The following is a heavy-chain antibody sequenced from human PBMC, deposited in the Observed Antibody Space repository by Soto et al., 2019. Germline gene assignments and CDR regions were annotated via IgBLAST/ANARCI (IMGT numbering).Heavy chain of an antibody. CDR1: GFTFSRSA. V-gene: IGHV3-30*03. Sequence: QVQLVESGGGVVQPGRSLRLSCAASGFTFSRSAMHWVRQAPGKGLEWVAAISNDGTDRYYADSVQGSFNISRENPKNTLSLQMNSLRLEDPALYFCGRDSRKWGGSPSEKWGQGTVVTVSS. CDR2: ISNDGTDR. CDR3: GRDSRKWGGSPSEK. J-gene: IGHJ4*02. D-gene: IGHD1-26*01.